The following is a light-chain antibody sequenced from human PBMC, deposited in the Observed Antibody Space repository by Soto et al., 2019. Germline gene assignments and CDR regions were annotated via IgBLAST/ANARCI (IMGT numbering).Light chain of an antibody. Sequence: EIVLTQSPGTLSLSPGERATLSCRASQSVSSSYLGWYQQKLGQAPRLLIYGASSRATGIPDRFRGSGSGTDFTLIISRLEPEDYAVYYCQQYGNSPWTFGQGTQVEIK. J-gene: IGKJ1*01. V-gene: IGKV3-20*01. CDR2: GAS. CDR1: QSVSSSY. CDR3: QQYGNSPWT.